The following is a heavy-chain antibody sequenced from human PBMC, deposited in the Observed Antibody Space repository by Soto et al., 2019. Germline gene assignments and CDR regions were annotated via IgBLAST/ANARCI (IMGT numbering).Heavy chain of an antibody. CDR3: ARGSVGVVPGASYYYYYMDV. D-gene: IGHD2-2*01. CDR2: ISPSNGDT. V-gene: IGHV1-18*01. Sequence: ASVKVSCKAYGYSFSNYVVSWVRQAPGLGLEWRGWISPSNGDTNYAQKLQGRVTMTTDTSTSTAYMEVRGLRSADTAVYFCARGSVGVVPGASYYYYYMDVWGKGTTVTVSS. CDR1: GYSFSNYV. J-gene: IGHJ6*03.